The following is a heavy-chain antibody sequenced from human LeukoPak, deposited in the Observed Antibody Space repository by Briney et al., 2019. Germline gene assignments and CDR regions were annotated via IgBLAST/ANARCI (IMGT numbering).Heavy chain of an antibody. CDR1: GFTFNRDN. D-gene: IGHD6-19*01. CDR3: ARETILAVAGDF. V-gene: IGHV3-48*01. CDR2: ISSTSITM. J-gene: IGHJ4*02. Sequence: GGSLRLSCAASGFTFNRDNMNWVRQAPGKGLEWVSYISSTSITMYYADSVKGRFTISRDNAKNSLYLQMNSLRADDTAVYYCARETILAVAGDFWGQGTLVTVSS.